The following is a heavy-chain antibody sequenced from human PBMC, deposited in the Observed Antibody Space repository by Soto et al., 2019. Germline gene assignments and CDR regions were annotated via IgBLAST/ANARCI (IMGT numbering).Heavy chain of an antibody. CDR1: GYTFTSYY. V-gene: IGHV1-46*03. CDR3: AREVDIVVVGNAFDI. J-gene: IGHJ3*02. Sequence: ASVKVSCKASGYTFTSYYMHWVRQAPGQGLEWMGIINPSGGSTSYAQKFQGRVTMTRDTSTSTVYMELSSLRSEDTAVYYCAREVDIVVVGNAFDIWGQGTMVTVSS. D-gene: IGHD2-15*01. CDR2: INPSGGST.